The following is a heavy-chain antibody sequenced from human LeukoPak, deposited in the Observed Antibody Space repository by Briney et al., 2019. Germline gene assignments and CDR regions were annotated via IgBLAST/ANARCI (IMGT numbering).Heavy chain of an antibody. Sequence: GGSLRLSCAASGFTFSSYAMSWVRQAPGKGLEWVSAISGSGGSTHYADSVKGRFTISRDNSKNTLYLQMNSLRAEDTAVYYCAKSRGIGDSSGYYFRTYYFDYWGQGTLVTVSS. V-gene: IGHV3-23*01. D-gene: IGHD3-22*01. CDR3: AKSRGIGDSSGYYFRTYYFDY. J-gene: IGHJ4*02. CDR1: GFTFSSYA. CDR2: ISGSGGST.